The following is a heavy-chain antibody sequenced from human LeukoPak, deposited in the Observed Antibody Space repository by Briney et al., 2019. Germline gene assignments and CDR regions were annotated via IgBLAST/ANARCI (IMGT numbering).Heavy chain of an antibody. J-gene: IGHJ6*03. CDR3: AADPSGSYYYYYYMDV. D-gene: IGHD1-26*01. V-gene: IGHV1-58*01. Sequence: GTSVKVSCKASGFTFTSSAVQWVRQARGQRLEWIGWIVVGSGNTNYAQKFQERVTITRDMSTSTAYMELSSLRSEDTAVYYCAADPSGSYYYYYYMDVWGKGTTVTVSS. CDR2: IVVGSGNT. CDR1: GFTFTSSA.